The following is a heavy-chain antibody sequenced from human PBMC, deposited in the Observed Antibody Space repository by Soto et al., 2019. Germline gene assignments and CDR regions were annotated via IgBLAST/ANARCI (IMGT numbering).Heavy chain of an antibody. CDR3: ASSRSVTLPTRMDV. V-gene: IGHV1-69*12. CDR1: GGTFSSYA. J-gene: IGHJ6*02. CDR2: IIPIFGTA. Sequence: QVQLVQSGAEVKKPGSSVKVSCKASGGTFSSYAISWVRQAPGQGLEWMGGIIPIFGTANYAQKFQGRVTXTAXEXTSTAYMELSSLRSEDTAVYYCASSRSVTLPTRMDVWGQGTTVTVSS. D-gene: IGHD2-15*01.